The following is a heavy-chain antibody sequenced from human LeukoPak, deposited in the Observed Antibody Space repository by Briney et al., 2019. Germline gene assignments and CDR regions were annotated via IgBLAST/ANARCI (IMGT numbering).Heavy chain of an antibody. J-gene: IGHJ3*02. D-gene: IGHD3-22*01. CDR2: FDPEDGET. CDR1: GYTLTELS. Sequence: ASVKVSCKVSGYTLTELSMHWVRQAPGKGLEWMGGFDPEDGETIYAQKFQGRVTMTEDTSTDTAYMELSSLRSEDTAVYYCATDRTTYYYDSSGYSHAFDIWGQGTMVTVSS. V-gene: IGHV1-24*01. CDR3: ATDRTTYYYDSSGYSHAFDI.